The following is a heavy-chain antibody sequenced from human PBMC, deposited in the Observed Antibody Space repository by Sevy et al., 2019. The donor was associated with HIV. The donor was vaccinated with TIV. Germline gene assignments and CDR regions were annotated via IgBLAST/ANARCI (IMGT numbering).Heavy chain of an antibody. J-gene: IGHJ4*02. CDR3: ARGPLYDSSGYYADY. D-gene: IGHD3-22*01. CDR2: IYHSGST. V-gene: IGHV4-30-2*01. Sequence: LSLTCAVSGGSISSGGYSWSWIRQPPGKGLEWIGYIYHSGSTYYNPSLKSRVTISVDRSKNQFSLKLSSVTAADTAVYYCARGPLYDSSGYYADYWGQGTLVTVSS. CDR1: GGSISSGGYS.